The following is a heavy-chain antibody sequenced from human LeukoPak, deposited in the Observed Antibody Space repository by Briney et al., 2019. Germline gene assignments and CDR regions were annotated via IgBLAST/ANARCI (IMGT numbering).Heavy chain of an antibody. CDR1: GGSFSGYY. CDR2: INHSGST. D-gene: IGHD3-16*01. CDR3: ASSSIMITFGGVSHY. V-gene: IGHV4-34*01. Sequence: SETLSLTCAVYGGSFSGYYWSWIRQPPGKGLEWIGEINHSGSTNYNPSLKSRVTISVDTSKNQFSLKLSSVTAADTAVYYCASSSIMITFGGVSHYWGRGTLVTVSS. J-gene: IGHJ4*02.